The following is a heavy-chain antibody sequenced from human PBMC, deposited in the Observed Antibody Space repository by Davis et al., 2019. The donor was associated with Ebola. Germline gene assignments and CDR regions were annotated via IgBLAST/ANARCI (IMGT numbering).Heavy chain of an antibody. CDR1: GYTFTSYA. CDR3: AREGTGDGFIYYYGMDV. V-gene: IGHV1-8*02. CDR2: MNPNSGDT. D-gene: IGHD1-1*01. Sequence: AASVKVSCKASGYTFTSYAMHWVRQAPGQGLEWMGWMNPNSGDTGYAQKFQGRVTMTRNTSISTAYMEPSSLRSEDTAVYYCAREGTGDGFIYYYGMDVWGQGTTVTVSS. J-gene: IGHJ6*02.